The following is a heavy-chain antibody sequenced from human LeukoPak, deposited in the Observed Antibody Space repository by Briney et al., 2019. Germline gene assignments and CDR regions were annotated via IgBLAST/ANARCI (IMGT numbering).Heavy chain of an antibody. J-gene: IGHJ4*02. V-gene: IGHV3-30*19. CDR1: GFTFSQNG. Sequence: GGSLRLSCAASGFTFSQNGMHWVRQAPGKGLEWMAFIEYDGSDKYYADSVKGRFTISRDNSKNTLYLQMNSLRAEDTAVYYCAREIAVAGRYFDYWGQGTLVTVSS. D-gene: IGHD6-19*01. CDR2: IEYDGSDK. CDR3: AREIAVAGRYFDY.